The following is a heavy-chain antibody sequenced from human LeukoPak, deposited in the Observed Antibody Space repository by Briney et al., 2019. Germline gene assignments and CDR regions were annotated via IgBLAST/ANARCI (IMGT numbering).Heavy chain of an antibody. CDR2: ISAGGGST. D-gene: IGHD6-13*01. CDR1: GHTFSDYS. V-gene: IGHV3-23*01. Sequence: GGSLRLSCAASGHTFSDYSMTWVRQAPGKGLFWVSGISAGGGSTYYADSVKGRFTISRDNSRNTLYLQMNSLRAEDTAVYYCAKDAAGPEYWGQGTLVTVSS. J-gene: IGHJ4*02. CDR3: AKDAAGPEY.